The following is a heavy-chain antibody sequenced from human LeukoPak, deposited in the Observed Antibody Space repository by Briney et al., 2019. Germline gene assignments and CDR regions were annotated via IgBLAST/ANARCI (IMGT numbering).Heavy chain of an antibody. D-gene: IGHD3-10*01. CDR3: ARDPFRSGRPQYYFDY. V-gene: IGHV1-18*03. CDR1: GYTFTSYG. CDR2: ISAYNGNT. Sequence: RASVKVSCKASGYTFTSYGISWVRQAPGQGLEWMGWISAYNGNTNYAQKLQGRVTMTTDTSTTTAYMELRSLRSEDMAVYYCARDPFRSGRPQYYFDYWGQGTLVTVSS. J-gene: IGHJ4*02.